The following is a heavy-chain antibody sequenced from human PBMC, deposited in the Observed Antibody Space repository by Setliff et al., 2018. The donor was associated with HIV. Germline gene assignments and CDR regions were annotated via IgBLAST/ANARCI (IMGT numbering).Heavy chain of an antibody. CDR2: SSSSSYYI. CDR3: ASIELAAMVPVDY. CDR1: GFTFSSYT. D-gene: IGHD5-18*01. J-gene: IGHJ4*02. V-gene: IGHV3-21*01. Sequence: GGSLRLSCAASGFTFSSYTMNWVRQAPGKGLEWVSSSSSSSYYIYYADSVKGRFTISRDNAKNSLFLQMNSLRAEDTAVYYCASIELAAMVPVDYWGQGTLVTVSS.